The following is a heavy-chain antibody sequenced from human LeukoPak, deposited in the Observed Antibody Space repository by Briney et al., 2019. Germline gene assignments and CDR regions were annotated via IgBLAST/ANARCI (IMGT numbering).Heavy chain of an antibody. V-gene: IGHV1-3*01. CDR2: INAGNGNT. CDR3: ARSRQWPRIDFDY. J-gene: IGHJ4*02. D-gene: IGHD6-19*01. Sequence: ASVKVTCKASGYTFTSYARHWVRQAPGQRLEWMGWINAGNGNTKYSQKFQGRDTITRDTSASTAYMELSSLRSEDTAVYYCARSRQWPRIDFDYWGQGTLVTVSS. CDR1: GYTFTSYA.